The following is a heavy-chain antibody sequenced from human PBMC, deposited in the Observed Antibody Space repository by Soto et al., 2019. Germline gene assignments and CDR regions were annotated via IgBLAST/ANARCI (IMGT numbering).Heavy chain of an antibody. Sequence: PSETLSLTCTVSGDSLSSADSYWSWIRQPPGKGLEWIGYIYFSGSTYYNPSLKSRLTISVDTSQNQFSLRLSSVTAAGTAVYYCAGVAPRKLTYPFYGMDVWGQGTTVTVSS. CDR3: AGVAPRKLTYPFYGMDV. V-gene: IGHV4-30-4*01. CDR1: GDSLSSADSY. J-gene: IGHJ6*02. CDR2: IYFSGST. D-gene: IGHD3-3*02.